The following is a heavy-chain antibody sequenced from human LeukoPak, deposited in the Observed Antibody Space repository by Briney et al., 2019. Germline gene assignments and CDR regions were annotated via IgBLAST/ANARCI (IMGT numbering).Heavy chain of an antibody. D-gene: IGHD3-22*01. CDR3: AKEDGTVVVSTFGD. J-gene: IGHJ4*02. CDR2: IQLDEGSK. V-gene: IGHV3-30*02. Sequence: GGSLRLSCAASGFNFRTYGMHWVRQAPGKGLEWVAFIQLDEGSKNYADSVKGRFTISRDNSKNTVYLQVNSLRAEDTAVYYCAKEDGTVVVSTFGDWGQGTLVTVSS. CDR1: GFNFRTYG.